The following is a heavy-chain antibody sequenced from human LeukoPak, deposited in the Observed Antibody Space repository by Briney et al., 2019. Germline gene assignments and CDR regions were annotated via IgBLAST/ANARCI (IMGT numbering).Heavy chain of an antibody. CDR1: GYTFTGYY. V-gene: IGHV1-2*06. Sequence: ASVKVSCKASGYTFTGYYMHWVRQAPGQGLECMGRINPNSGGTNYAQKFQGRVTMTRDTSISTAYMELSRLRSDDTAVYYCARDLRVGATTQETFDYWGQGTLVTVSS. J-gene: IGHJ4*02. CDR2: INPNSGGT. D-gene: IGHD1-26*01. CDR3: ARDLRVGATTQETFDY.